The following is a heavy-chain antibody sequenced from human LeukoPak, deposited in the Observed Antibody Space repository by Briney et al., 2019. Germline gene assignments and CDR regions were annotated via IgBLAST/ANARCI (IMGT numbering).Heavy chain of an antibody. V-gene: IGHV3-66*01. J-gene: IGHJ4*02. CDR3: ARSSGWYG. CDR2: IYSDGSP. Sequence: GGSLRLSCAASGFAVSNNYMSWVRQAPGKGLEWVSVIYSDGSPYYADSVRGRFTISRDNSKNTLYLQMNSLRAEDTAVYYCARSSGWYGWGQGTLVTVSS. CDR1: GFAVSNNY. D-gene: IGHD6-19*01.